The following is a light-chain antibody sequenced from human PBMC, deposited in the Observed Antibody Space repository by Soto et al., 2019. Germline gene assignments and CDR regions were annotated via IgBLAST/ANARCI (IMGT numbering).Light chain of an antibody. CDR1: SSDVGGYNY. Sequence: QSALTQPRSVSGSPGQSVTISCTGTSSDVGGYNYVSWFQQHPGKPPKLMIYDVTKRPSGVPDRFSGSKSDSAASLPISGLQAEEESDYYCCSYAGSYTHVVFGGGTKLTVL. V-gene: IGLV2-11*01. J-gene: IGLJ2*01. CDR2: DVT. CDR3: CSYAGSYTHVV.